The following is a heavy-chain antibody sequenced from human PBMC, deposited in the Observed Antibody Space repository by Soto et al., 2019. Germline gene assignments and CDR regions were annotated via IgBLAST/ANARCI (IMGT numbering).Heavy chain of an antibody. CDR1: GGTFSNYA. CDR2: FNPIFIAP. Sequence: QMQLVQSGAEVKKPGSSVKVSCKASGGTFSNYAFSWVRQAPGQGLEWMGGFNPIFIAPDYAQRFRDRVTIVPDESTSTVYMELRSLRSEDTGVYFCSRDPHSSRWGRHSFSGMDVWGQGTTVTVSS. CDR3: SRDPHSSRWGRHSFSGMDV. V-gene: IGHV1-69*01. D-gene: IGHD6-19*01. J-gene: IGHJ6*02.